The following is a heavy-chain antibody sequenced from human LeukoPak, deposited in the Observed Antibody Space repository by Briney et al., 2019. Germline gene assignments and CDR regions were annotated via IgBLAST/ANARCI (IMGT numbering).Heavy chain of an antibody. Sequence: ESGPTLVKPTQTLTLTCTFSGFSLSISGVGVGWIRQPPGKALEWLALIYWNDDKRYSPSLKNRLTITKDTSKNQVVLTMTNMDPVDTATYFCVRPSRLGELYWGQGTLVTVSS. D-gene: IGHD3-16*01. CDR1: GFSLSISGVG. CDR2: IYWNDDK. J-gene: IGHJ4*02. V-gene: IGHV2-5*01. CDR3: VRPSRLGELY.